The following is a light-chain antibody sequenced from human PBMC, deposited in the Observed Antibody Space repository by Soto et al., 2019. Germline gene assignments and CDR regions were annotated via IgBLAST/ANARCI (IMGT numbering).Light chain of an antibody. CDR2: DVS. CDR3: SSFTTSTTLV. CDR1: NSDVGAYNY. J-gene: IGLJ3*02. Sequence: ALTQPASVSGSPGQSITISCAGSNSDVGAYNYVSWYQQHPGKAPKLIIFDVSNRPSGVSDRFSASKSGNTASLTISGLQAEDEADYYCSSFTTSTTLVFGGGTKLTVL. V-gene: IGLV2-14*03.